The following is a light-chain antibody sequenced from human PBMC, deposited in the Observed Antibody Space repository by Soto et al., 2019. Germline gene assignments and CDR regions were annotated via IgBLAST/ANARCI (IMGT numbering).Light chain of an antibody. Sequence: DIVMTQSPAALSVSPGESATLSCRASQTVSINLAWYQQKPGQAPRLLIYGASTRATDVPVRFSGSGSGTEFTLTIKSLQSEDFAVYYCQQYNNWPWWKCGQVTKVDIK. V-gene: IGKV3-15*01. J-gene: IGKJ1*01. CDR2: GAS. CDR1: QTVSIN. CDR3: QQYNNWPWWK.